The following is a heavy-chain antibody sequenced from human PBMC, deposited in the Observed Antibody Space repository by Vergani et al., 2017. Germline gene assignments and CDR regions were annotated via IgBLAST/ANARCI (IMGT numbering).Heavy chain of an antibody. D-gene: IGHD6-19*01. Sequence: QVQLQESGPGLVKPSQTLSLTCTVSGGSISSGSYYWSWIRQPPGKGLEWIGEINHSGSTNYNPSLKSRVTISVDTSKNQFSLKLSSVTAADTAVYYCAFSSGWYRRYFQHWGQGTLVTVSS. CDR1: GGSISSGSYY. V-gene: IGHV4-39*07. J-gene: IGHJ1*01. CDR3: AFSSGWYRRYFQH. CDR2: INHSGST.